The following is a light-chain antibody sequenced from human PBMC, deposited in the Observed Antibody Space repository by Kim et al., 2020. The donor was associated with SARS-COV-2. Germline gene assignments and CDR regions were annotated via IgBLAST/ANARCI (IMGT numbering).Light chain of an antibody. CDR1: NIGSKN. CDR2: KDN. V-gene: IGLV3-9*01. J-gene: IGLJ3*02. CDR3: QVWDSNIAV. Sequence: SYELTQPLSVSVALGQTARITCGGNNIGSKNVHWYQHKAGQAPVVVIYKDNNRPSGIPERFSGSNSGNTATLTISRAQAGDEADYYCQVWDSNIAVFGGG.